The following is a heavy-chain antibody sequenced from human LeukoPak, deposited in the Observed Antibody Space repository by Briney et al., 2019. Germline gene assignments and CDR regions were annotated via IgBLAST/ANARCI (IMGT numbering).Heavy chain of an antibody. CDR2: IYYSGST. J-gene: IGHJ5*02. Sequence: TSETLSLTCTVSGDSISSYYWSWIRQPPGKGLEWIGYIYYSGSTNYNPSLKSRVTISVDTSKNQFSLNLNSVTAADTAVYYCARTSRGRWFDPWGQGTLVTVSS. CDR3: ARTSRGRWFDP. CDR1: GDSISSYY. D-gene: IGHD2-2*01. V-gene: IGHV4-59*01.